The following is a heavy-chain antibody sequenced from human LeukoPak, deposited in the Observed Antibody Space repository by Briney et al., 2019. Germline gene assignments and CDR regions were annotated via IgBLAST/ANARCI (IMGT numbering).Heavy chain of an antibody. CDR1: GYSISSGYY. D-gene: IGHD3-10*01. CDR3: ARAAWDYGSGSSHYWYFDL. J-gene: IGHJ2*01. V-gene: IGHV4-38-2*02. CDR2: IYHSGST. Sequence: SETLSLTCTVSGYSISSGYYWGWIRQPPGKGLEWIGSIYHSGSTYYIPSLKSRVTISVDTSKNQFSLKLSSVTAADTAVYYCARAAWDYGSGSSHYWYFDLWGRGTLVTVSS.